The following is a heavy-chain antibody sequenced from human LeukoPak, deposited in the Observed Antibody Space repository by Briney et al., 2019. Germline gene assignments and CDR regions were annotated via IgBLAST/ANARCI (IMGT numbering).Heavy chain of an antibody. CDR1: GVSISGYY. J-gene: IGHJ4*02. Sequence: SEALSLTCTVSGVSISGYYWSWIRQHPGKGLEWIGYIYYSGSTYYNPSLKSRVTISVDTSKNQLSLKLSSVTAADTAVYYCARVDGSGYYGSDYWGQGTLVTVSS. D-gene: IGHD3-22*01. V-gene: IGHV4-31*03. CDR3: ARVDGSGYYGSDY. CDR2: IYYSGST.